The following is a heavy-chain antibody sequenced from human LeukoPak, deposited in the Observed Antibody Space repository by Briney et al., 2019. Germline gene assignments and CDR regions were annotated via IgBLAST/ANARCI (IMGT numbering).Heavy chain of an antibody. V-gene: IGHV1-18*01. CDR3: ARGSSSWYLDAFDI. J-gene: IGHJ3*02. D-gene: IGHD6-13*01. Sequence: AASVKVSCKASGYTFNSYGISWVRQAPGQGLEWMGWISGYNGNTNYAQKFQGRVTMTTDTSTSTAYMELRSLRSDDTAVYYCARGSSSWYLDAFDIWGQGTMVTVSS. CDR2: ISGYNGNT. CDR1: GYTFNSYG.